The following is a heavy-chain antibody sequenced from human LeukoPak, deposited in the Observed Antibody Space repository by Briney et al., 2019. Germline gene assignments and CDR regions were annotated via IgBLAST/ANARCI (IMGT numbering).Heavy chain of an antibody. CDR1: GFTFSDYG. CDR3: AKDRGSSIYDGFTWFDP. CDR2: IWSDGSSR. J-gene: IGHJ5*02. D-gene: IGHD6-13*01. V-gene: IGHV3-33*06. Sequence: PGGSLRLYCAASGFTFSDYGMHWVRQAPGKGLEGVALIWSDGSSRYYADSVKGRFTISRDNSNNTQFLQMNNLRAEDTAVYYCAKDRGSSIYDGFTWFDPWGQGALVTVSS.